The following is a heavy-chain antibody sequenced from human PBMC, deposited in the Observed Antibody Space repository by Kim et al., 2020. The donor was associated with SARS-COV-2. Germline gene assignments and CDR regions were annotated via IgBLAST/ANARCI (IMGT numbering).Heavy chain of an antibody. CDR1: GGSFSGYS. J-gene: IGHJ6*03. Sequence: SETLSLTCAAYGGSFSGYSLSWIRQPPGKGLEWIGEINHSGSTNYNPYLKKRVTITLDTSNNHISLKLRSVPAADTAVYYCSRGTRQPVARGSYYYYMD. D-gene: IGHD2-15*01. CDR3: SRGTRQPVARGSYYYYMD. V-gene: IGHV4-34*01. CDR2: INHSGST.